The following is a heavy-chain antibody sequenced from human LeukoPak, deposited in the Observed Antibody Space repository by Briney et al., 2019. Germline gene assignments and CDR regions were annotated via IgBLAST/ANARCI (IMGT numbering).Heavy chain of an antibody. CDR2: MSNSGDKT. CDR3: AKSRGSATYYRGNDY. Sequence: GGSLRLSCAASGFTFTNYAMTWVRQAPGEGLEWVSSMSNSGDKTYYAESVKGRFTISRDNSKSTLYLQMNSVEAEDTAVYYCAKSRGSATYYRGNDYWGQGTLVTVSS. CDR1: GFTFTNYA. D-gene: IGHD3-10*01. J-gene: IGHJ4*02. V-gene: IGHV3-23*01.